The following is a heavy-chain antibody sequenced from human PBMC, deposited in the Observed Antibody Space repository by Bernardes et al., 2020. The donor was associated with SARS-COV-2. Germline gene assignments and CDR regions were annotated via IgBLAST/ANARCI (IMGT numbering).Heavy chain of an antibody. D-gene: IGHD3-22*01. CDR2: IFYDGSNK. Sequence: GGFLIPCRAAPGLTRSNYAMHWVRQAPCKGLEWVAVIFYDGSNKYYADSVKGRFTVSRDNSKNDLSLQMGRLRIEDTDVYYCASGSGYATIEDSWGQGTLVTVYS. CDR1: GLTRSNYA. V-gene: IGHV3-30*15. J-gene: IGHJ4*02. CDR3: ASGSGYATIEDS.